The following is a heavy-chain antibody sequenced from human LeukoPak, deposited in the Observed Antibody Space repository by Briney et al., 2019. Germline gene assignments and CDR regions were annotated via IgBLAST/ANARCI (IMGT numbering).Heavy chain of an antibody. Sequence: GGSLRLSCAASGFTFSSYGMHWVRQAPGKGLEWVAVIWYDGSNKYYADSVKGRFTISRDNSKNTLYLQMNSLRAEDTAVYYCARGAQYYCSGGSCPAGAFDYWGQGTLVTVSS. J-gene: IGHJ4*02. V-gene: IGHV3-33*01. D-gene: IGHD2-15*01. CDR2: IWYDGSNK. CDR1: GFTFSSYG. CDR3: ARGAQYYCSGGSCPAGAFDY.